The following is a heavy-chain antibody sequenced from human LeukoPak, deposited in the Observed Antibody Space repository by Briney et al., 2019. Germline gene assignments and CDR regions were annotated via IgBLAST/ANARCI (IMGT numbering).Heavy chain of an antibody. CDR1: GYSISSGYY. J-gene: IGHJ6*03. CDR3: TRGSIAYYYMDV. CDR2: IYHSGST. V-gene: IGHV4-38-2*02. Sequence: PSETLSLTCTVSGYSISSGYYWGWIRQPPGKGLEWIGSIYHSGSTYYNPTLKSRVTISVDKSKNQFSLKLSSVTAADTAVYYCTRGSIAYYYMDVWGKGTTVTISS. D-gene: IGHD3-22*01.